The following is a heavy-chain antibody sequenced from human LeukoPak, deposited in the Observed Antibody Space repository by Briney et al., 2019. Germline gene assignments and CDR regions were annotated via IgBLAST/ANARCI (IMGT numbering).Heavy chain of an antibody. CDR1: GFTFSSHH. J-gene: IGHJ4*02. CDR2: ISYDGTNK. V-gene: IGHV3-30*03. D-gene: IGHD3-22*01. Sequence: PGGSLRLSCAASGFTFSSHHMNWVRQAPGKGLEWVAVISYDGTNKYYADSVKGRFTISRDNSKNTLYLQMNSLRAEDTAVYYCARVLNYYDSSGYYFSYWGQGTLVTVSS. CDR3: ARVLNYYDSSGYYFSY.